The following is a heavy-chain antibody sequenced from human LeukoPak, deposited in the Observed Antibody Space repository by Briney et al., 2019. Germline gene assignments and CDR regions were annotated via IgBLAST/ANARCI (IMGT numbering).Heavy chain of an antibody. CDR2: ISGSGSSR. Sequence: GGSLRLSCAASGFTFSSYAMSWVRQAPGKGLEWVSGISGSGSSRYYADSVKGRFTISRDNSKNTLYLQMNSLRAEDTAVYYCAKSGRRGYCSGGSRCSGNYFDYWGQGTLVTVSS. CDR3: AKSGRRGYCSGGSRCSGNYFDY. J-gene: IGHJ4*02. CDR1: GFTFSSYA. V-gene: IGHV3-23*01. D-gene: IGHD2-15*01.